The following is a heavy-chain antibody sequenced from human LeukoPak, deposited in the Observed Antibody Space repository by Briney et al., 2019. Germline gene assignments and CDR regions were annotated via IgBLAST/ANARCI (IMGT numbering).Heavy chain of an antibody. CDR3: AIIPKLSKLRYCVQ. Sequence: ASVKVSCKASGYTFTGYYMHLVRQAPGQGLEWMGCINPNSGGTNYAQKFQGRVTMTRYTSISTAYMELSRLRSDDTAVYYCAIIPKLSKLRYCVQWGQRPLVTVSS. J-gene: IGHJ4*02. V-gene: IGHV1-2*02. CDR1: GYTFTGYY. D-gene: IGHD3-9*01. CDR2: INPNSGGT.